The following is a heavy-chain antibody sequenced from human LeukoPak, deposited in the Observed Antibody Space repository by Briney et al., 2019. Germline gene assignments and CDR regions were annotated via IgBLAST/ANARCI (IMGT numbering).Heavy chain of an antibody. CDR3: ARSSSSGYWADY. D-gene: IGHD3-22*01. Sequence: ASVKVSCKASGYTFTNYGISWVRQAPGQGLEWMGWISGYNANTNYVQKFQGRVTMTTDTSTHTAYMELRSLRSDDTAVYYCARSSSSGYWADYWGQGTLVTVSS. CDR1: GYTFTNYG. CDR2: ISGYNANT. V-gene: IGHV1-18*01. J-gene: IGHJ4*02.